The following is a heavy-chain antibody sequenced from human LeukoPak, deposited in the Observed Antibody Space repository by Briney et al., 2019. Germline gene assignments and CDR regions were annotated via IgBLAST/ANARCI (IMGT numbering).Heavy chain of an antibody. D-gene: IGHD3-22*01. J-gene: IGHJ5*02. V-gene: IGHV5-51*01. CDR2: IYPAGSAA. CDR1: GHTFSTHW. Sequence: GESLKISCKGSGHTFSTHWIAWVRQMPGKGLEWMGVIYPAGSAATYSPSFEGQVTISVDKSISTAYLQWNSLTASDTAIYYCARQSSGFPNYFDPWGQGTLVTVSS. CDR3: ARQSSGFPNYFDP.